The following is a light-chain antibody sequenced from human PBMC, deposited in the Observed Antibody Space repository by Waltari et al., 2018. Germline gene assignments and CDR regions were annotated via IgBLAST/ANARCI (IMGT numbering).Light chain of an antibody. CDR2: GAS. Sequence: DIQMTQSPSSLSASVGDRVTITCRASQSISRELNWYQQKPGKAPKLLIYGASNLQSGVPSRFSGSESGTDLTLTISSLQPEDFATYYCQQSYSIPWTFGQGTKVEIK. J-gene: IGKJ1*01. V-gene: IGKV1-39*01. CDR3: QQSYSIPWT. CDR1: QSISRE.